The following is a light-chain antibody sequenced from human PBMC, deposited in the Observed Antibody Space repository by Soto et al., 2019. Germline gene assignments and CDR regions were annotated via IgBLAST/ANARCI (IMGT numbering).Light chain of an antibody. J-gene: IGKJ1*01. CDR1: QNVRSY. CDR2: EST. V-gene: IGKV1-39*01. Sequence: DIPMTQSPSSLSASVGDTVIITCRASQNVRSYLNWYQQKSGKAPKLLIYESTNLEGGAPSRFSGDGFGTDFTLTISSLHPEDFATYYCQQSFFAPPTFGRGTKVEI. CDR3: QQSFFAPPT.